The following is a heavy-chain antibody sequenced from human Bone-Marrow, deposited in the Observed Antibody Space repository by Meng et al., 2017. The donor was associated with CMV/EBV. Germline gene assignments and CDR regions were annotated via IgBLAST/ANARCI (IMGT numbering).Heavy chain of an antibody. CDR1: GGTFSSYT. D-gene: IGHD6-6*01. J-gene: IGHJ4*02. CDR3: ARGDTSIATL. Sequence: SVKVSCKASGGTFSSYTISWVRQAPGQGLEWMGRIIPIFGTANYAQKFQGRVTITTDESTSTAYMELSSLRSEDTAVYYCARGDTSIATLWGQGTLVTVSS. V-gene: IGHV1-69*05. CDR2: IIPIFGTA.